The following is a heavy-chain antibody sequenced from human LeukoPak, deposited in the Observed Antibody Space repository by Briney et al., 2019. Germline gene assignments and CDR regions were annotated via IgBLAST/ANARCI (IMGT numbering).Heavy chain of an antibody. Sequence: PGGSLRLSCAASGFTFDDYAMHWVRQAPGKGLEWVSLITWDGGSTFYADSVKGRFTISRDNSNNSLYLQMNSLRAEDTALYYCAKGFDGSGSYVDYWGQGTLVTVSS. CDR1: GFTFDDYA. CDR2: ITWDGGST. V-gene: IGHV3-43D*03. D-gene: IGHD3-10*01. J-gene: IGHJ4*02. CDR3: AKGFDGSGSYVDY.